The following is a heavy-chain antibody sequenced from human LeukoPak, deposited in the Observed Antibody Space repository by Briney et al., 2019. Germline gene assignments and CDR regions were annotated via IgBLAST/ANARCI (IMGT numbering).Heavy chain of an antibody. CDR3: ARALNGYFYAFDS. CDR1: GGSITSNY. Sequence: PSETLSLTCTVSGGSITSNYWSWIRQPPGKGLEWIGYFSYTGSTYYNPSVKSRVSISVDTSKNQFSLKLTSVTAADTAAYYCARALNGYFYAFDSWGQGTLVTVSS. J-gene: IGHJ4*02. V-gene: IGHV4-30-4*01. CDR2: FSYTGST. D-gene: IGHD2/OR15-2a*01.